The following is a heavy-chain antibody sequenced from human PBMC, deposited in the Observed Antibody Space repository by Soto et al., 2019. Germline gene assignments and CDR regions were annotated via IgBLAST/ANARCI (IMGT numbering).Heavy chain of an antibody. CDR1: GFTFSSYA. J-gene: IGHJ4*02. D-gene: IGHD2-21*02. CDR3: AKSLAYCGSDCYPYFEY. Sequence: QPGGSLRLSCAASGFTFSSYAMTWVRQAPGKGLEWVSAISGSGHGTYYADSVKGRFTITRDNSKNTVYLQMNSLRAEYTAVYYCAKSLAYCGSDCYPYFEYWGQGALVTVSS. V-gene: IGHV3-23*01. CDR2: ISGSGHGT.